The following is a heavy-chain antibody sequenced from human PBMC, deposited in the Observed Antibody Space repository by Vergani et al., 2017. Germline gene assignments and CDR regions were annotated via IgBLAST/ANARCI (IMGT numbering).Heavy chain of an antibody. CDR2: IHNRGKT. CDR3: ARSQGDYWYFDL. J-gene: IGHJ2*01. D-gene: IGHD2-21*01. Sequence: QVQLQESGLGLVKPPGTLSLTCSVSGYSIGSGFYWAWIRQSPGEGLQWLTSIHNRGKTYHNPSLKSRVSVSLDTSKNRFSLNLTSVTATDTAVYYCARSQGDYWYFDLWGPGSLVTVSS. V-gene: IGHV4-38-2*01. CDR1: GYSIGSGFY.